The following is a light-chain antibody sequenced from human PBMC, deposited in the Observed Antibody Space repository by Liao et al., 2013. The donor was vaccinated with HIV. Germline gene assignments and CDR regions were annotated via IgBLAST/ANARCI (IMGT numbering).Light chain of an antibody. V-gene: IGLV3-21*01. CDR3: QAWDSSTPNYV. CDR2: YDN. J-gene: IGLJ1*01. CDR1: NIGSKT. Sequence: SYVLTQPPSVSVAPGKTARITCGENNIGSKTVHWYQQRPGQAPVLVMYYDNLRASGIPERFTGSKSGNTATLTISGTQTLDEADYYCQAWDSSTPNYVFGTGTKVTVL.